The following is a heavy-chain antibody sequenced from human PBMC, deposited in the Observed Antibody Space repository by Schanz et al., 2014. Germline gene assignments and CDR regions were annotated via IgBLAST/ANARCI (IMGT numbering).Heavy chain of an antibody. J-gene: IGHJ6*02. CDR1: GFTFSSYG. Sequence: KLVESGGGVVQPGRSLRLSCAASGFTFSSYGMHWVRQVPGKGLEWVAVGCYDGSKKYYADSVKGRFTTSRDNSKNTMYLQMNSLRAEDTAVYYCVKDLQRELLRDDHYYGMDVWGQGTTVTVSS. D-gene: IGHD1-26*01. CDR2: GCYDGSKK. CDR3: VKDLQRELLRDDHYYGMDV. V-gene: IGHV3-33*06.